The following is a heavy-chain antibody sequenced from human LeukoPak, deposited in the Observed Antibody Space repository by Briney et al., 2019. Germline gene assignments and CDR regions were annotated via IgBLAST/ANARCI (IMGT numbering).Heavy chain of an antibody. Sequence: SETLSLTCAVSGYSISSGYYWGWIRQPPGKGLEWIGSIYHSGSTYYNPSLKSRVTISVDTSKNQFSLKLGSVTAADTAVYYCARYVWGSYPTFEDYWGQGTLVTVSS. J-gene: IGHJ4*02. V-gene: IGHV4-38-2*01. CDR1: GYSISSGYY. D-gene: IGHD3-16*02. CDR2: IYHSGST. CDR3: ARYVWGSYPTFEDY.